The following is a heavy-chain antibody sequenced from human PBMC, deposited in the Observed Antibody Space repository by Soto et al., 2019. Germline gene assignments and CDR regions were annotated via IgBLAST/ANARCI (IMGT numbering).Heavy chain of an antibody. CDR3: ARDSDYSNFPIPFDY. CDR1: GGTFSSYT. D-gene: IGHD4-4*01. V-gene: IGHV1-69*04. Sequence: SVKVSCKASGGTFSSYTISWVRQAPGQGLEWMGRIIPILGIANYAQKFQGRVTITADKSTSTAYMELSSLRSEDTAVYYCARDSDYSNFPIPFDYWGQGTLVTVSS. J-gene: IGHJ4*02. CDR2: IIPILGIA.